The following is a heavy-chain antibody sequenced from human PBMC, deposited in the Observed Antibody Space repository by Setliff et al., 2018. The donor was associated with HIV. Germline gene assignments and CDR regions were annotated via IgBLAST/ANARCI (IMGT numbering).Heavy chain of an antibody. V-gene: IGHV4-30-4*01. Sequence: SETLSLTCTVSGGSINSGNNYWSWIRQHPGKGLEWIGFIYYSGTTYYNPSLKSRVTISMGTSRNQFSLKLRSVTAADTAVYYCATGLIKAPDYWGQGSLVTVSS. CDR1: GGSINSGNNY. CDR2: IYYSGTT. CDR3: ATGLIKAPDY. J-gene: IGHJ4*02.